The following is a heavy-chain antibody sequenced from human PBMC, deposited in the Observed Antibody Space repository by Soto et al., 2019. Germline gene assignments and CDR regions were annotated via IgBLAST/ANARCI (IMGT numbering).Heavy chain of an antibody. J-gene: IGHJ3*02. Sequence: PSETLSLTCTVSGGSISSGDYYWSWIRQPPGKGLEWIGYIYYSGSTYYNPSLKSRVTISVDTSKNQFSLKLSPVTAADTAVYYCATETERGDDAFDIWGQGTMVTVSS. CDR1: GGSISSGDYY. CDR3: ATETERGDDAFDI. CDR2: IYYSGST. V-gene: IGHV4-30-4*01. D-gene: IGHD1-1*01.